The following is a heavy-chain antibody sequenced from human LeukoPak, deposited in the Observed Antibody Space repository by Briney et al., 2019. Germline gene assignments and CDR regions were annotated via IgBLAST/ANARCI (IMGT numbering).Heavy chain of an antibody. D-gene: IGHD5-18*01. Sequence: SVKVSCKASGGTLSSYAISWVRQAPGQGLEWMGGIIPIFGTANYAQKFQGRVTITADESTSTAYMELSSLRSEHTAVYYCASYVDTANYFDYWGQGTLVTVSS. J-gene: IGHJ4*02. V-gene: IGHV1-69*13. CDR1: GGTLSSYA. CDR3: ASYVDTANYFDY. CDR2: IIPIFGTA.